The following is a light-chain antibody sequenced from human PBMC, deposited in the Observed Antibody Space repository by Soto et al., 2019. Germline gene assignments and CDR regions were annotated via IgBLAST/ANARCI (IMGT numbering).Light chain of an antibody. CDR3: SSYTSSSAYV. CDR2: DVS. Sequence: SALPQPPSLSRSPGQRITISCPGTSRDVGGYNYVSWYQQHPGKAPKLMIYDVSNWPSGVSNRFSGSKSGNTASLTISGLQAEDEADYYCSSYTSSSAYVFGTGTKVTVL. CDR1: SRDVGGYNY. V-gene: IGLV2-14*01. J-gene: IGLJ1*01.